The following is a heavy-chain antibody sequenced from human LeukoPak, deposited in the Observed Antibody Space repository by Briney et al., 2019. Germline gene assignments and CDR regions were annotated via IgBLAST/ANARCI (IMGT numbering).Heavy chain of an antibody. CDR2: IYYSGST. CDR1: GGSISSSSYY. V-gene: IGHV4-39*01. J-gene: IGHJ4*02. CDR3: ARLYPRGYCSSTSCLGAY. D-gene: IGHD2-2*01. Sequence: SETLSHTCTVSGGSISSSSYYWGWIRQPPGKGLEWIGSIYYSGSTYYNSSLKSRVTISVDTSKNQFSLKLSSVTAADTAVYYCARLYPRGYCSSTSCLGAYWGQGTLVTVSS.